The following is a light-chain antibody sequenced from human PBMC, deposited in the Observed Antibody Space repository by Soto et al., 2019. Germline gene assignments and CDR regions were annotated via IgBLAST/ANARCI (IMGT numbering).Light chain of an antibody. J-gene: IGLJ1*01. CDR1: SSDVGAYDF. V-gene: IGLV2-14*01. CDR3: SSYTPRSTLV. Sequence: QSALTQPASVSGSPGQSITISCTGTSSDVGAYDFVSWYQHYPGKAPKHVTFDVTHRPPGISDRFSGSKSANTASLPISGLQAEDESFYDCSSYTPRSTLVFGGGTKVTVL. CDR2: DVT.